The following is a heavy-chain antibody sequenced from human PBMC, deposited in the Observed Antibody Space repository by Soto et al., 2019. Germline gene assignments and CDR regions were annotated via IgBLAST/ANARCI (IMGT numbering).Heavy chain of an antibody. Sequence: PSETLSLTCTVSRGSIASYYWTWIRQPPGQGLEWIGYISDSGSTSYNPSLTSRVTTLVDTSRNQFSLKLSSVTEADSAVYFWARPIPANRGGGMDVWGQGATVTVSS. J-gene: IGHJ6*02. CDR2: ISDSGST. V-gene: IGHV4-59*01. D-gene: IGHD3-10*01. CDR3: ARPIPANRGGGMDV. CDR1: RGSIASYY.